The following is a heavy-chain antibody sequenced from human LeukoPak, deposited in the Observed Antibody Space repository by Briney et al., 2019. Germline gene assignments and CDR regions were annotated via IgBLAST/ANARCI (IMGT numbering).Heavy chain of an antibody. Sequence: SETLSLTCSVSGASISSSYWSWIRQAAGKGLEWIGRIYTSEKTKYNPLLKSRVTMSVDTSRNQFSLKLSSVTAADTAVYYCARGVYIAAAQYGYWGQGTLVTVSS. V-gene: IGHV4-4*07. D-gene: IGHD6-13*01. CDR1: GASISSSY. CDR2: IYTSEKT. J-gene: IGHJ4*02. CDR3: ARGVYIAAAQYGY.